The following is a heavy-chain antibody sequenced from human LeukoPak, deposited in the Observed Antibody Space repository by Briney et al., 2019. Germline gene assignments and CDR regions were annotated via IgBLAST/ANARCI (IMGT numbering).Heavy chain of an antibody. D-gene: IGHD1-26*01. Sequence: ASVKVSCKASGYTFAGFYMHWVRQAPGQGLEWVGWINPNTGDTNLSQKFQGRVSMTRDTSINTAYKDLTSLRVDDTAFYYCARGGSEGFDFWGQGALVTVSS. CDR1: GYTFAGFY. CDR2: INPNTGDT. CDR3: ARGGSEGFDF. J-gene: IGHJ4*02. V-gene: IGHV1-2*02.